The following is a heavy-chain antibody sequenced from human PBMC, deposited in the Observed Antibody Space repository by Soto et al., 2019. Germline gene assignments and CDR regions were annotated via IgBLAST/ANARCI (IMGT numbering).Heavy chain of an antibody. CDR1: GGSISSYY. CDR3: ARGAEANYDYIWGSYRSYYFDY. V-gene: IGHV4-59*01. Sequence: SETLSLTCTVSGGSISSYYWSWIRQPPGKGLEWIGYIYYSGSTNYNPSLKSRGTMTVDTSMNQFSLKLSSVTDADTAVYYCARGAEANYDYIWGSYRSYYFDYWGQGTLVTVSS. J-gene: IGHJ4*02. D-gene: IGHD3-16*02. CDR2: IYYSGST.